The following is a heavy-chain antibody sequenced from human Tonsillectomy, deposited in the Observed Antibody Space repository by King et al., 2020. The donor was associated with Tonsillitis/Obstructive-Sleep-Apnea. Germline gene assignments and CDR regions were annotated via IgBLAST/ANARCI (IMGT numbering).Heavy chain of an antibody. V-gene: IGHV1-2*06. Sequence: QLVQSGAEVKKPGASVKVSCKASGYTFTGYYMHWVRQAPGQGLEWMGRINPNSGGTNYAQTFQGRVTMTRDTSISTAYMELSRLRSDDTAVYYCARDPEVGTKYYMDVWGKGTTVTVSS. D-gene: IGHD1-7*01. J-gene: IGHJ6*03. CDR3: ARDPEVGTKYYMDV. CDR2: INPNSGGT. CDR1: GYTFTGYY.